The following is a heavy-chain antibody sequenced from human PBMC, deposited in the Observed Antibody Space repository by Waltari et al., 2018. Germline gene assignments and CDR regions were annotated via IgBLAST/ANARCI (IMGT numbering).Heavy chain of an antibody. J-gene: IGHJ2*01. Sequence: EVQLVESGGGLVQPGGSLRLSCAASGFTYSMYWMHWVRQAPGKGLVGGSRSNSDGSSTSYADSVKGRFTISKDNAKNTVYLQMNSLRAEDTAIYYCARGARRTTVTTGWWYFDLWGRGTLVTVSS. CDR2: SNSDGSST. CDR1: GFTYSMYW. CDR3: ARGARRTTVTTGWWYFDL. V-gene: IGHV3-74*01. D-gene: IGHD4-17*01.